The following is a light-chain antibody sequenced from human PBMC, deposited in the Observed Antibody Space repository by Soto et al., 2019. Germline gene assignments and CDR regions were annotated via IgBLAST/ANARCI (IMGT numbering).Light chain of an antibody. CDR1: QSLVYSDGETF. CDR2: EVS. J-gene: IGKJ5*01. CDR3: MQSTQLPPT. Sequence: DTVMTQSPLSLPVTLGQPASISCRSSQSLVYSDGETFLFWYLQKPGQSPQLLIYEVSTRASGVPDRFSGSGSGTDFTLEISRVETDDVGIYYCMQSTQLPPTFGQGTRLEIK. V-gene: IGKV2D-29*02.